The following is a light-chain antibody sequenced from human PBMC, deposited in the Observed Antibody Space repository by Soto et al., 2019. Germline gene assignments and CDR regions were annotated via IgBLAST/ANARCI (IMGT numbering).Light chain of an antibody. J-gene: IGKJ1*01. Sequence: AIQMTQSPSSLSASVGDRVTITCRASQGIRDDVGWYQQRPGEAPRLLIYGSSNLQSGVPSRFSGSGSGTDFTLTISSLQPEDFETYYCLQDYDYPRTFGQGTKVEIK. CDR1: QGIRDD. CDR2: GSS. V-gene: IGKV1-6*01. CDR3: LQDYDYPRT.